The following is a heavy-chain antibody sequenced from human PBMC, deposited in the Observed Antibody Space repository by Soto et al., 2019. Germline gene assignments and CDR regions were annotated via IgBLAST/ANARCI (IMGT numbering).Heavy chain of an antibody. CDR1: GFTFSSYS. Sequence: GRSLRLSCAASGFTFSSYSMNWVRQAPGKGLEWVSSISSSSSYIYYADSVKGRFTISRDNAKNSLYLQMNSLRAEDTAVYYCARDFQKLNFDYCGQGTLVTXSS. J-gene: IGHJ4*02. CDR2: ISSSSSYI. D-gene: IGHD1-26*01. V-gene: IGHV3-21*01. CDR3: ARDFQKLNFDY.